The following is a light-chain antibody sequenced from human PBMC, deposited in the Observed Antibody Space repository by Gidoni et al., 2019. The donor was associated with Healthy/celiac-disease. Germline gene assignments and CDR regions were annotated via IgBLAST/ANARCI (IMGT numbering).Light chain of an antibody. CDR1: QSISSY. J-gene: IGKJ2*01. CDR3: QQSYSTPPYT. Sequence: DIQMTQSPSSLSASVGDRVTITCRASQSISSYLNWYQQKPGKAPKLLIYAASSLQSGVPSRFSGRGSGTDFTRTISSLQPEDFATYYCQQSYSTPPYTFGQGTKLEIK. V-gene: IGKV1-39*01. CDR2: AAS.